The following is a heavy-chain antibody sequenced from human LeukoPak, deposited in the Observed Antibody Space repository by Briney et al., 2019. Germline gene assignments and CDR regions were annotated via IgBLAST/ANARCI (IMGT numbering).Heavy chain of an antibody. CDR1: GFTFDDYA. D-gene: IGHD7-27*01. CDR3: AKDENWGSINWFDP. Sequence: PGGSLRLSCAASGFTFDDYAMHWVRQAPGKGLEWVSLISGDGGSTYYADPVKGRFTISRDNSKNSLYLQMNSLRTEDTALYYCAKDENWGSINWFDPWGQGTLVTVSS. J-gene: IGHJ5*02. V-gene: IGHV3-43*02. CDR2: ISGDGGST.